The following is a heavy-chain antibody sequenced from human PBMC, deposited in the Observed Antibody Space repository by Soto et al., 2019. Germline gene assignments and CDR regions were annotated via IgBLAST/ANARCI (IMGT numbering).Heavy chain of an antibody. J-gene: IGHJ4*02. Sequence: PGESVKISCNASGYSFTTYWIGWVRQMPWKGLEWMGIIYPGDSDTRYSPSFQGQVTISADKSISTAYLQWSSLKASDSAMFYCARKDIAGNSVDFWGQGTLVTVSS. CDR1: GYSFTTYW. CDR2: IYPGDSDT. CDR3: ARKDIAGNSVDF. V-gene: IGHV5-51*01. D-gene: IGHD6-13*01.